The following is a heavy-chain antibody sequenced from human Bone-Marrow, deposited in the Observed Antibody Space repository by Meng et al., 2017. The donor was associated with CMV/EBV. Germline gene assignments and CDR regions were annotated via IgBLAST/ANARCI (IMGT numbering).Heavy chain of an antibody. Sequence: ESRKISCAASGFTVSSNYMSCVRQAPGKGLEWVSVIYSGGSTYYADSVKGRFTISRDNSKNTLYLQMNSRRAEDTAVYYGARGHQLLPDYWGQGRLVTVSS. V-gene: IGHV3-53*01. CDR3: ARGHQLLPDY. CDR2: IYSGGST. CDR1: GFTVSSNY. J-gene: IGHJ4*02. D-gene: IGHD2-2*01.